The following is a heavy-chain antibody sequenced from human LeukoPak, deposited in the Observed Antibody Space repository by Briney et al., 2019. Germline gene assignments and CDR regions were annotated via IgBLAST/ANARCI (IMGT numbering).Heavy chain of an antibody. V-gene: IGHV3-9*01. J-gene: IGHJ4*02. D-gene: IGHD3-9*01. CDR1: GFTFDDYA. Sequence: GRSLRLSCAASGFTFDDYAMHWVRQAPGKGLEWVSGISWNSGSIGYADSVKGRFTISRDNAKNSLYLQMNSLRAEDTAVYYCARLMNYDILTGYDYWGQGTLVTVSS. CDR3: ARLMNYDILTGYDY. CDR2: ISWNSGSI.